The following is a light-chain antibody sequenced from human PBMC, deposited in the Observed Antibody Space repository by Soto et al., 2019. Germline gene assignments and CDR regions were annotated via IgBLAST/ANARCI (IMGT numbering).Light chain of an antibody. Sequence: QSVLTQPPSVSGAPGQRVTISCTGSSSNIGARYDVHWYQQLPGTAPKLLIYGNNNRPSGVPDRFSGSKSGTSASLAITGLQAEDEADYYCQSYDSTLSARYVFGTGTKLTVL. CDR2: GNN. J-gene: IGLJ1*01. V-gene: IGLV1-40*01. CDR1: SSNIGARYD. CDR3: QSYDSTLSARYV.